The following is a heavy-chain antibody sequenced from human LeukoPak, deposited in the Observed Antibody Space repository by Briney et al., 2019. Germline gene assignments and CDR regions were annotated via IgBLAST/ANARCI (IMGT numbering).Heavy chain of an antibody. D-gene: IGHD2-15*01. V-gene: IGHV4-39*01. CDR1: GGSISSYY. CDR2: IYYSGST. J-gene: IGHJ6*02. CDR3: RAAPKDYYYGMDV. Sequence: SETLSLTCTVSGGSISSYYWGWIRQPPGKGLEWIGSIYYSGSTYYNPSLKSRVTISVDTSKNQFSLKLSSVTAADTAVYYCRAAPKDYYYGMDVWGQGTTVTVSS.